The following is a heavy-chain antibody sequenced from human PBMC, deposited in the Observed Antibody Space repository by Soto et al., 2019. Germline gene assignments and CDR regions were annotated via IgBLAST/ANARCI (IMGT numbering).Heavy chain of an antibody. CDR1: GFTFASAW. Sequence: EVQLVESGGGLVKPGESLRLSCVASGFTFASAWMNWVRQAPGKGLEWIGRIKSKEHGGTIDYDAPMKDRFIISRDDLKNTLYLQINSLQTEDTSVYYCTWVAAIIHWGQGTLVTVSS. D-gene: IGHD2-15*01. CDR2: IKSKEHGGTI. J-gene: IGHJ4*02. V-gene: IGHV3-15*01. CDR3: TWVAAIIH.